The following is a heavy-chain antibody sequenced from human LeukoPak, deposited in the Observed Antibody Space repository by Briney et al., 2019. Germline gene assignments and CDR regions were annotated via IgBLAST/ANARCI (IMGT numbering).Heavy chain of an antibody. D-gene: IGHD3-10*01. V-gene: IGHV3-48*03. J-gene: IGHJ4*02. CDR2: ISSSGSTI. CDR3: ARARIGARMGRIGGEFHY. Sequence: PGGSLRLSCAASGFTFSSYEMNWVRQAPGKGLEWVSYISSSGSTIYYADSVKGRFTISRDNAKNSLYLQMNSLRAEDTAVYYCARARIGARMGRIGGEFHYWGQGTLVTVSS. CDR1: GFTFSSYE.